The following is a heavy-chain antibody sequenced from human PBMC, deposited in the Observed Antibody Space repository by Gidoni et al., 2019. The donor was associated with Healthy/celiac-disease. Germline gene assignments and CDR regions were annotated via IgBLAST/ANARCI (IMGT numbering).Heavy chain of an antibody. D-gene: IGHD6-19*01. Sequence: EVQLVESGGGLIQPGGSLRLSCAAPGFTVSRNYMSWVRQDPGKGLEWVSVVCGGGSTYNADSVKGRFTISRDNSKNTLYIQMNSLRAEDTAVYYCARDASDGYSSGWDYGMDVWGQGTTVTVSS. V-gene: IGHV3-53*01. CDR2: VCGGGST. CDR1: GFTVSRNY. CDR3: ARDASDGYSSGWDYGMDV. J-gene: IGHJ6*02.